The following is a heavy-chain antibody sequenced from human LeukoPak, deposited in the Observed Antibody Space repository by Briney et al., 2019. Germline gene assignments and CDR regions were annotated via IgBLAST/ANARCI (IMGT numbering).Heavy chain of an antibody. CDR2: INPNSGGT. CDR1: GYTFTAYY. CDR3: ARDQYYDSKGWFDP. J-gene: IGHJ5*02. Sequence: ASVKVSCKASGYTFTAYYLHWVRQAPGQGLEWMGWINPNSGGTNYAQKFQGRVTMTRDTSISTAYMELRSLRFDDTAVYYCARDQYYDSKGWFDPWGQGTLVTVSS. V-gene: IGHV1-2*02. D-gene: IGHD3-16*01.